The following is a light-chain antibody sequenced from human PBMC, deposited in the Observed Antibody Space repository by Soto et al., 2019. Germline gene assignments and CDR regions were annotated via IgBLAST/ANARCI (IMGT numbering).Light chain of an antibody. J-gene: IGKJ1*01. CDR3: QQYGRSPLT. Sequence: EIVMTQSPATLSVSPGERATLSCRASQSVSSNLAWYQQKPGQAPRLLIYGASTRATGIPDRFSGSGSGTDFTLTISRLEPEDFAVYYCQQYGRSPLTFGQGTKV. CDR2: GAS. CDR1: QSVSSN. V-gene: IGKV3-20*01.